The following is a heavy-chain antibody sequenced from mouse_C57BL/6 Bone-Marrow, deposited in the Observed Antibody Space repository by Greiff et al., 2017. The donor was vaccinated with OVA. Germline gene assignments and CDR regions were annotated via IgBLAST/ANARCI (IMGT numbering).Heavy chain of an antibody. J-gene: IGHJ1*03. CDR3: ARDEDCDGSRRYFDG. D-gene: IGHD1-1*01. CDR2: ISDGGSYT. CDR1: GFTFSSYA. Sequence: DVKLVESGGGLVKPGGSLKLSCAASGFTFSSYAMSWVRQTPEQRLEWVATISDGGSYTYYPDNVKGRSTISRDNASNTLYMQMSHLKSEDTAMYYGARDEDCDGSRRYFDGWGTGTTVTVSS. V-gene: IGHV5-4*01.